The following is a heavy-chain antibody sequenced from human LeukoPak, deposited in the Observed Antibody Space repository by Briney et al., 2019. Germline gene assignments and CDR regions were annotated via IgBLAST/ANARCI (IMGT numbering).Heavy chain of an antibody. CDR3: ARDRSSGWSAFDM. D-gene: IGHD6-19*01. CDR1: GFTFDDYA. Sequence: GGSLRLSCAASGFTFDDYAMHWVRQAPGKGLEWVAVIWHDGSNKNYGDSVKGRFTISRDNSKNTLYLQMNSLRAEDTAVYYCARDRSSGWSAFDMWGQGTMVTVSS. J-gene: IGHJ3*02. CDR2: IWHDGSNK. V-gene: IGHV3-33*08.